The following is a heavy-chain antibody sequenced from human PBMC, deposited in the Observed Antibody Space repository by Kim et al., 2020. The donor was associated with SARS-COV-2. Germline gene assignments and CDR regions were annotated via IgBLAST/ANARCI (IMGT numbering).Heavy chain of an antibody. CDR1: GYSFTSYW. CDR3: ARRSYYDSSGYYRIFDY. Sequence: GESLKISCEGSGYSFTSYWIGWVRQMPGKGLEWMGIIYPGDSDTRYSPSFQGQVTISADKSISTAYLQWSSLKASDTAMYYCARRSYYDSSGYYRIFDYWGQGTLVTVSS. CDR2: IYPGDSDT. V-gene: IGHV5-51*01. J-gene: IGHJ4*02. D-gene: IGHD3-22*01.